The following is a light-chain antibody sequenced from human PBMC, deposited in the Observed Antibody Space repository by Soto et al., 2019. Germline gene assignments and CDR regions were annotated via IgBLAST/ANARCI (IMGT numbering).Light chain of an antibody. J-gene: IGLJ1*01. CDR3: SSFSSSSTPYV. CDR1: SSDVGGYKY. V-gene: IGLV2-14*01. Sequence: QSVLTQPASVSGSPGQSITISCTGTSSDVGGYKYVSWYQQHPGKAPKLMIFEVNSRPSGVSNRLSGSKSGNTASLTISGLRAEDEADYYCSSFSSSSTPYVFGTGTKVTVL. CDR2: EVN.